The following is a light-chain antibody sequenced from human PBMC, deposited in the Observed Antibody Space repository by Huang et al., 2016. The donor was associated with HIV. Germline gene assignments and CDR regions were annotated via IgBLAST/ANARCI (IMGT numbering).Light chain of an antibody. CDR2: GAS. J-gene: IGKJ2*01. Sequence: VMTQSPATLSVSPGERATLSCRASESILRNLAWYQQRPGQPPRLLIYGASVRLPGIADRFRGSGSGTEFSLTIISLQSEDFAVYYCQQYNKWPPYTYGQGTKLEIK. V-gene: IGKV3-15*01. CDR3: QQYNKWPPYT. CDR1: ESILRN.